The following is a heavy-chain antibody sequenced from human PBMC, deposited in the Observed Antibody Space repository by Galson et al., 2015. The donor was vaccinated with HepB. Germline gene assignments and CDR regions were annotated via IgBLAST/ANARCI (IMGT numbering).Heavy chain of an antibody. CDR2: IHYSGST. CDR1: GGSISSYY. V-gene: IGHV4-59*01. D-gene: IGHD4-17*01. CDR3: AAGGWTTVGLFDY. Sequence: SETLSLTCTVSGGSISSYYWSWIRQPPGKGLEWIGYIHYSGSTNYNPSLKSRVTISVDMSKNQFSLKLRSVTAADTAVYYCAAGGWTTVGLFDYWGQGTLVTVSS. J-gene: IGHJ4*02.